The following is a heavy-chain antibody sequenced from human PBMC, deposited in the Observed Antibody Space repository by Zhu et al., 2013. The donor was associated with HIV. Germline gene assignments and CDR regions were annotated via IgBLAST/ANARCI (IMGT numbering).Heavy chain of an antibody. D-gene: IGHD4-17*01. V-gene: IGHV1-69*09. J-gene: IGHJ6*02. CDR1: GGTFSSYT. CDR2: IIPILGIA. CDR3: ARDLDDYGDYYYYYGMDV. Sequence: QVQLVQSGAEVKKPGSSVKVSCKASGGTFSSYTISWVRQAPGQGLEWMGRIIPILGIANYAQKFQGRVTITADKSTSTAYMELSSLRSEDTAVYYCARDLDDYGDYYYYYGMDVWGQGTTVTVSS.